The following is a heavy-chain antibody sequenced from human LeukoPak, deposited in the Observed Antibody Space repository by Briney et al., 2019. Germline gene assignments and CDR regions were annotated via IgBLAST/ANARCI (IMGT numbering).Heavy chain of an antibody. V-gene: IGHV3-21*01. Sequence: GGSLRLSCAASGFTFSRYSMNWVRQAPGKGLEWVSSISSSSSYIYYADSVKGRFTISRDNAKNSLYLQMNSLRAEDTAVYYCARVGLYSSSYFDYWGQGTLVTVSS. D-gene: IGHD6-13*01. CDR3: ARVGLYSSSYFDY. CDR2: ISSSSSYI. CDR1: GFTFSRYS. J-gene: IGHJ4*02.